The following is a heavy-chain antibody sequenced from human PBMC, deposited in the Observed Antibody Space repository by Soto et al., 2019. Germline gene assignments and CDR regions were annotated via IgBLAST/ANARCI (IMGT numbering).Heavy chain of an antibody. CDR1: GFTFSSYW. D-gene: IGHD5-12*01. Sequence: EVQLVESGGGLVQPGESLRLSCAASGFTFSSYWMHWIRQAPGKGLVWVSRVSSDGSSTVYANSVKRRLTISRDNAKHTLYLQMNRLSDEDTAVYYSARGLPNFSSFDSWGQGTLVTVSS. CDR3: ARGLPNFSSFDS. J-gene: IGHJ4*02. CDR2: VSSDGSST. V-gene: IGHV3-74*01.